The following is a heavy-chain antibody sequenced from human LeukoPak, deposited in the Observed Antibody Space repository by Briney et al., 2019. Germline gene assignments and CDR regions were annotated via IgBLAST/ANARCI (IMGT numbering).Heavy chain of an antibody. Sequence: GGSLRLSCAASGYTFSSFSMNWVRQAPGKGLEWVSHISGDTSTIYYADSVKGRFIISSDDPKNSLYLQMNSLRAEDTAVYYCARLLTTVTWGQGTLVTVSS. J-gene: IGHJ5*02. CDR2: ISGDTSTI. V-gene: IGHV3-48*04. D-gene: IGHD4-11*01. CDR3: ARLLTTVT. CDR1: GYTFSSFS.